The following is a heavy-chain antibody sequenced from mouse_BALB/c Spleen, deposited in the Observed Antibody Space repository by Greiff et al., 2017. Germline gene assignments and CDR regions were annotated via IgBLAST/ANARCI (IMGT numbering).Heavy chain of an antibody. Sequence: EVQLVESGPGLVKPSQSLSLTCTVTGYSITSDYAWYWIRQFPGNKLEWMGYISYSGSTSYNPSLKSRISITRDTSKNQFFLQLNSVTTEDTATYYCARSVYYDYDEGGFDYGGQGTTRTGSS. CDR2: ISYSGST. V-gene: IGHV3-2*02. D-gene: IGHD2-4*01. J-gene: IGHJ2*01. CDR1: GYSITSDYA. CDR3: ARSVYYDYDEGGFDY.